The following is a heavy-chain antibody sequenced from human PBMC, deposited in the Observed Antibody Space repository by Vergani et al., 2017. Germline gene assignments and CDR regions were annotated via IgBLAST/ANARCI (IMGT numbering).Heavy chain of an antibody. D-gene: IGHD6-6*01. J-gene: IGHJ5*02. Sequence: QVQLVESGGGVVQPGRSLRLSCAASGFTFSSYGMHWVRQAPGKGLEWVAVISYDGSNKYYADSVKGRFTISRDNSKNTLYLQMNSLRAEDTAVYYCAKDLAARGPSINWFDPWGQGTLVTVSS. CDR2: ISYDGSNK. V-gene: IGHV3-30*18. CDR1: GFTFSSYG. CDR3: AKDLAARGPSINWFDP.